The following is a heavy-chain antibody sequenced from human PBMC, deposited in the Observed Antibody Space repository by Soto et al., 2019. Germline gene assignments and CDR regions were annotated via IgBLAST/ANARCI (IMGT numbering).Heavy chain of an antibody. D-gene: IGHD1-1*01. CDR2: INAGNGNT. CDR3: ARDHNLAETYYYYYYGMDV. V-gene: IGHV1-3*01. CDR1: GYTFTSYA. J-gene: IGHJ6*02. Sequence: GASVKVSCKASGYTFTSYAMHWVRQAPGQRLEWMGWINAGNGNTKYSQKFQGRVTITRDTSASTAYMELSSLRSEDTAVYYCARDHNLAETYYYYYYGMDVWGQGTTVTVS.